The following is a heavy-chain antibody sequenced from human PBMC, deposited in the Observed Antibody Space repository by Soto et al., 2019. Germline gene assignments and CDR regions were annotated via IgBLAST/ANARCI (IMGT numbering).Heavy chain of an antibody. CDR1: GFTFSSYG. CDR2: IWYDGSNK. J-gene: IGHJ6*02. V-gene: IGHV3-33*01. CDR3: ARDMSGAGIHPLPSFVYYGMDV. D-gene: IGHD3-10*01. Sequence: GGSLRLSCAASGFTFSSYGMHWVRQAPGKGLEWVAVIWYDGSNKYYADSVKGRFTISRDNSKNTLYLQMNSLRAEDTAVYYCARDMSGAGIHPLPSFVYYGMDVWGQGTTVTVSS.